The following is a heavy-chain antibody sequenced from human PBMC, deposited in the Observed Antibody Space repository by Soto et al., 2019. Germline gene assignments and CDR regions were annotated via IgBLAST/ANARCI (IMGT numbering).Heavy chain of an antibody. Sequence: QVQLVQSGAEVKKPGSSVKVSCKASGGTFSSYAISWVRQAPGQGLEWMGGIIPIFGTANYAQKFQGRVTITADESTSTAYMELSSLRSEDTAVYYCTRVGDSSSWYDYYGMDVWGQGTTVTVSS. CDR2: IIPIFGTA. J-gene: IGHJ6*02. V-gene: IGHV1-69*01. D-gene: IGHD6-13*01. CDR1: GGTFSSYA. CDR3: TRVGDSSSWYDYYGMDV.